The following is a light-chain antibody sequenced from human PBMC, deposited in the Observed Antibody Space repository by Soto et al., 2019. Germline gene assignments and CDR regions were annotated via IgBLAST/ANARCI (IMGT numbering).Light chain of an antibody. CDR2: GDN. Sequence: QSVLTQPPSVSAAPCQKVTISCAASSSRLGGSYWSWSQLLPGTAPKQLIYGDNKPPSGIPERFSGSKSGTSATLGITGFQTGDEADYYCGSWDSSLSAYVFGTATKVTVL. CDR3: GSWDSSLSAYV. J-gene: IGLJ1*01. V-gene: IGLV1-51*01. CDR1: SSRLGGSY.